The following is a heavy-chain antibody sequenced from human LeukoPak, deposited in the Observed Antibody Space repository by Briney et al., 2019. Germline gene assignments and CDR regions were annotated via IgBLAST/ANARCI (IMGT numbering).Heavy chain of an antibody. V-gene: IGHV4-31*03. D-gene: IGHD3-22*01. CDR2: LYNSGTT. CDR1: GGSISSGGYY. CDR3: ARLYYYESRGYWNYFDY. J-gene: IGHJ4*02. Sequence: SETLFLTCTVSGGSISSGGYYWSRIRQHPGKGLEWIGNLYNSGTTYYNPSLKSRVTISVDTSKNQFSLKLSSVTAADTAMYYCARLYYYESRGYWNYFDYWGQGTLVTVSS.